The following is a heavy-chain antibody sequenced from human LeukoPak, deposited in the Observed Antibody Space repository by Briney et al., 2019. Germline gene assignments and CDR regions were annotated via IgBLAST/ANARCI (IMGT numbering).Heavy chain of an antibody. J-gene: IGHJ4*01. CDR3: TTREIVVEPAQTSMVRGVLWRSDF. CDR2: INPSGGST. CDR1: GYTFTSYY. Sequence: ASVKVSCKASGYTFTSYYMHWVRQAPGQGLEWMGIINPSGGSTSYAQKFQGRVTMTRDTSSGTAYMELNSLRSEDTAVYYCTTREIVVEPAQTSMVRGVLWRSDFWGHGTLVTVSS. V-gene: IGHV1-46*01. D-gene: IGHD3-10*01.